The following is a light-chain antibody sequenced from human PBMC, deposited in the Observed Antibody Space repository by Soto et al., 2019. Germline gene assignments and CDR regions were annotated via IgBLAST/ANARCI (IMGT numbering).Light chain of an antibody. J-gene: IGLJ2*01. CDR2: SNS. CDR3: VAWDDSLNGVV. Sequence: QSVLTQPPSASGAPGQRVPISCSGSSSNIGSNTVNWYQQLPGTAPKLLIYSNSQRPSGVPDRFSGSKSGTSASLAISGLQSEDEADYYCVAWDDSLNGVVFGGGTKLTVL. V-gene: IGLV1-44*01. CDR1: SSNIGSNT.